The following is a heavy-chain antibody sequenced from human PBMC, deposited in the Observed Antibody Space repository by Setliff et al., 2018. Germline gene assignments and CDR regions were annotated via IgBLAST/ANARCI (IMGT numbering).Heavy chain of an antibody. J-gene: IGHJ3*02. CDR1: GGSISGFF. V-gene: IGHV4-59*01. CDR2: IYSRGST. Sequence: LSLTCTVSGGSISGFFWSWIRQPPGKGLEWIGYIYSRGSTNYNPSLKSRVTISVDTSKNQFSLKLSSVTAADTAVYYCARASYYYVSSGYYGAGAFDIWGQGTMVTVSS. D-gene: IGHD3-22*01. CDR3: ARASYYYVSSGYYGAGAFDI.